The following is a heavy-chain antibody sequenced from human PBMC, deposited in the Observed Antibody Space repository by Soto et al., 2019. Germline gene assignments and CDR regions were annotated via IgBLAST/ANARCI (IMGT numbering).Heavy chain of an antibody. Sequence: GRSLRLSCAAAGFSFSSYWMSWVRQAPGKGLEWVANIKQDGSEKYYVDSVKGRFTISRDNAKNSLYLRMNSLRAEDTAVYYCATVAGRQSNYYYYGMDVWGQGTTVTVSS. CDR1: GFSFSSYW. V-gene: IGHV3-7*03. CDR3: ATVAGRQSNYYYYGMDV. J-gene: IGHJ6*02. CDR2: IKQDGSEK. D-gene: IGHD6-19*01.